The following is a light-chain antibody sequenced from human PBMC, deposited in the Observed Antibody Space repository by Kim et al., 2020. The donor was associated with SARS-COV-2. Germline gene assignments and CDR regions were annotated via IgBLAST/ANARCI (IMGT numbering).Light chain of an antibody. CDR1: QSISSW. CDR2: KAS. CDR3: QQYNSYPYT. V-gene: IGKV1-5*03. J-gene: IGKJ2*01. Sequence: DIQMTQSPSTLSASVGDRVTITCRASQSISSWLAWYQKKPGKAPKLLIYKASSLESGVPSRFSGSGSGTEFTLTISSLQPDDFAPYYCQQYNSYPYTFGQGTKLEIK.